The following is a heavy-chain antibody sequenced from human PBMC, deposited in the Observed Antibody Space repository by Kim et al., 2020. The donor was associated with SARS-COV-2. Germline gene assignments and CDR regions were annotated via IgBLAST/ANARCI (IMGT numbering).Heavy chain of an antibody. V-gene: IGHV5-10-1*01. J-gene: IGHJ6*02. D-gene: IGHD6-13*01. CDR3: ARHPIRGSSWYSGGIYYGMDV. CDR1: GYSFTSYW. CDR2: IDPSDSYT. Sequence: GESLKISCKGSGYSFTSYWISWVRQMPGKGLEWMGRIDPSDSYTNYSPSFQGHVTISADKSISTAYLQWSSLKASDTAMYYCARHPIRGSSWYSGGIYYGMDVWGQGTTVTVSS.